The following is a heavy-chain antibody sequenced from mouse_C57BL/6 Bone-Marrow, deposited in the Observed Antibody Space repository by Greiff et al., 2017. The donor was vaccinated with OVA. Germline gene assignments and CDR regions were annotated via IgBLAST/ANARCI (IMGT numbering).Heavy chain of an antibody. J-gene: IGHJ2*01. Sequence: EVQVVESGPGLVKPSQSLSLTCSVTGYSITSGYYWNWIRQFPGNKLEWLGYISYDGSNNYNPSLKNRISITRDTSKNQFFLKLNSVTTEDTATYYCARGANEDYWGQGTTLTVSS. CDR2: ISYDGSN. D-gene: IGHD3-1*01. CDR1: GYSITSGYY. V-gene: IGHV3-6*01. CDR3: ARGANEDY.